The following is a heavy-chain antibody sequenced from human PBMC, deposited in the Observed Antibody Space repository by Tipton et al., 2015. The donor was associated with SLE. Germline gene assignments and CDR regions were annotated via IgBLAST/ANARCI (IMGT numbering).Heavy chain of an antibody. V-gene: IGHV3-7*03. D-gene: IGHD3-10*01. J-gene: IGHJ4*02. CDR3: AKASGGVYGTEYFDY. CDR1: GFTFNNYW. CDR2: IKGDGTEK. Sequence: SLRLSCAASGFTFNNYWMTWVRQAPGKGLEWVANIKGDGTEKYYVDSVKGRFTISRDTVKNSLYLQMNSLRPQDTAVYYCAKASGGVYGTEYFDYWGQGTLVTVSS.